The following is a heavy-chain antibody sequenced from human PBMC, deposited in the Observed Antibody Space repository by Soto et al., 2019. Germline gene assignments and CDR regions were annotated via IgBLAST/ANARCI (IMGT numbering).Heavy chain of an antibody. J-gene: IGHJ4*02. V-gene: IGHV4-4*07. D-gene: IGHD5-18*01. Sequence: PSETLSLTCSVSGTSVSNFYWSWMRQPAGKGLEHIGRIYTSGSTSYNPSLKSRVTMSMDTSQTQIYLNLTSVTAADTAVYYCARGGIQLSYAFDYWGQGIQVTVSS. CDR3: ARGGIQLSYAFDY. CDR1: GTSVSNFY. CDR2: IYTSGST.